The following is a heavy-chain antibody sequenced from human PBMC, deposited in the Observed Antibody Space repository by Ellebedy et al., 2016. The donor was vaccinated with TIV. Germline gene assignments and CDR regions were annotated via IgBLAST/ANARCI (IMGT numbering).Heavy chain of an antibody. J-gene: IGHJ3*02. Sequence: ASVKVSXKSSGYTFTTYGISWVRQAPGQGLEWMGWISAYNGNTNYAQKLQGRVTMTTDTSTSTAYMELRSLRSDDTAVYYCARDKYAAPDAFDIWGQGTMVTVSS. D-gene: IGHD2-15*01. CDR1: GYTFTTYG. V-gene: IGHV1-18*01. CDR2: ISAYNGNT. CDR3: ARDKYAAPDAFDI.